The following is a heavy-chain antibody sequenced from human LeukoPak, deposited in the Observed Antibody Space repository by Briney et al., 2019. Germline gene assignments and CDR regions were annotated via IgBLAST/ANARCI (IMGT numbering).Heavy chain of an antibody. CDR2: IYYSGST. J-gene: IGHJ6*02. V-gene: IGHV4-59*08. CDR3: ARLLTRGYYYGMDV. CDR1: GGSISSYY. Sequence: PSETLSLTCTVSGGSISSYYWSWIRQPLGKGLEWIGYIYYSGSTNYNPSLKSRVTISVDTSKNQFSLKLSSVTAADTAVYYCARLLTRGYYYGMDVWGQGTTVTVSS.